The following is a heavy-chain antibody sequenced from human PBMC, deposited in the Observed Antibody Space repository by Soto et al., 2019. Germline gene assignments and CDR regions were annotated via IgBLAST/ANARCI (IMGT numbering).Heavy chain of an antibody. CDR1: GFTFSGYA. D-gene: IGHD5-12*01. J-gene: IGHJ4*02. CDR3: AKDILEMATRYFDY. V-gene: IGHV3-23*01. Sequence: GGSLRLSCAASGFTFSGYAMSWVRQAPGKGLEWVSAISGGGGSTYYADSVKGRFTIPRDNSKNTLYLQMNSLRAEDTAVYYCAKDILEMATRYFDYWGQGTLVTVSS. CDR2: ISGGGGST.